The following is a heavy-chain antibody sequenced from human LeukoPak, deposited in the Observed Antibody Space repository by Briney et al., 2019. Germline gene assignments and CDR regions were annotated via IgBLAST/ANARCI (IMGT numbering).Heavy chain of an antibody. D-gene: IGHD3-16*02. V-gene: IGHV4-59*01. CDR3: ARGVRYSGYDLYVWGSYRYNYFDY. J-gene: IGHJ4*02. Sequence: SETLSLTCTVSGGSISSYYWSWIRQPPGKGLEWIGYIYYSGSTNYNPSLKSRVTISADTSKNQFSLKLRSVTAADTAVYYCARGVRYSGYDLYVWGSYRYNYFDYWGQGTLVTVSS. CDR1: GGSISSYY. CDR2: IYYSGST.